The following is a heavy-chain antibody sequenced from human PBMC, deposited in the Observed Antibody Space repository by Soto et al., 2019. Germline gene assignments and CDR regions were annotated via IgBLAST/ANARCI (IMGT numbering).Heavy chain of an antibody. CDR3: ASSNSTYALFDY. CDR2: IYYSGST. V-gene: IGHV4-39*01. D-gene: IGHD4-4*01. CDR1: GGSISSSSYY. Sequence: QLQLQESGPGLVKPSETLSLTCTVSGGSISSSSYYWGWIRQPPGKGLEWIGSIYYSGSTYYNPSLQRRVTISVGTSKNQFSLKLSSVPAADTAVYYCASSNSTYALFDYWGQGTLVTVSS. J-gene: IGHJ4*02.